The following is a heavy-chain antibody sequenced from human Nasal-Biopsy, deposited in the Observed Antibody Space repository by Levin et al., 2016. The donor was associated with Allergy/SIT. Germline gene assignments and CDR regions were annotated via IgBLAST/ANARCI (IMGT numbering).Heavy chain of an antibody. D-gene: IGHD3-22*01. CDR2: ISSSSHYI. CDR3: ARDYDESSPWYYGMDV. CDR1: GFSFSEYS. V-gene: IGHV3-21*01. Sequence: GESLKISCAASGFSFSEYSMNWVRQAPGKGLQWVSFISSSSHYIYYADSLKGRFTISRDNAKNSLYLEMNSPRAEDTAIYYCARDYDESSPWYYGMDVWGQGTTVTVSS. J-gene: IGHJ6*02.